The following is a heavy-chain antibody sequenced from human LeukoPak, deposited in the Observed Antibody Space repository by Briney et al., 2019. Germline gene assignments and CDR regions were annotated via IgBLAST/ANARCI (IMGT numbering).Heavy chain of an antibody. CDR2: IYYSGNT. V-gene: IGHV4-31*03. CDR1: GGSISSGGYY. Sequence: PSQTLSLTCTVSGGSISSGGYYWTWIRQHPGKGLEWIGYIYYSGNTYYNPSLKSRVTISEDTSKNQFSLKLTSVTAADTAVYYCARARGDSSRHDYWGQGTLVTVSS. J-gene: IGHJ4*02. CDR3: ARARGDSSRHDY. D-gene: IGHD4-17*01.